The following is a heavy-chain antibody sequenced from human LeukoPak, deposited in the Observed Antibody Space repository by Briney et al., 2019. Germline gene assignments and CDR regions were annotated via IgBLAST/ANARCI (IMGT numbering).Heavy chain of an antibody. CDR3: ARDKTQIWFGEGLWYFDY. V-gene: IGHV1-8*03. CDR2: MNPNSGNT. Sequence: ASVKVSCKASGYTFTSYDINWVRQATGQGLEWMGWMNPNSGNTGYAQKFQGRVTITRNTSISTAYMELRSLRSDDTAVYYCARDKTQIWFGEGLWYFDYWGQGTLVTVSS. D-gene: IGHD3-10*01. CDR1: GYTFTSYD. J-gene: IGHJ4*02.